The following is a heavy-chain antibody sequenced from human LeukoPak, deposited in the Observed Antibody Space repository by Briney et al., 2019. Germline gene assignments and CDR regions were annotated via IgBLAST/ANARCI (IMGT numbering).Heavy chain of an antibody. CDR1: GFNFFTYA. D-gene: IGHD6-13*01. Sequence: PGGSLRLSCAASGFNFFTYAMSWVRQAPGKGLEWVSFISNTGGVTQYGDSVKGRFTISRDSSKNTLYLQMSGLRADDTAVYYCAKGGPYGSSSQAYFDPWGQGTPVTVSS. V-gene: IGHV3-23*01. CDR2: ISNTGGVT. J-gene: IGHJ5*02. CDR3: AKGGPYGSSSQAYFDP.